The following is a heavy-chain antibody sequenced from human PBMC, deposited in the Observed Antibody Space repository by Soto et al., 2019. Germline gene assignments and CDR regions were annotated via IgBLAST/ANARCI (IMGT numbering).Heavy chain of an antibody. Sequence: GGSLRLSCAASGFTFSSYAMSWVRQAPGKGLEWVSAISGSGGSTYYADSVKGRFTISRDNSKNTLYLQMNSLRAEDTAVYYCANGWNYALSLMLPSAWGQGTLVTVSS. CDR3: ANGWNYALSLMLPSA. D-gene: IGHD1-7*01. CDR2: ISGSGGST. CDR1: GFTFSSYA. V-gene: IGHV3-23*01. J-gene: IGHJ5*02.